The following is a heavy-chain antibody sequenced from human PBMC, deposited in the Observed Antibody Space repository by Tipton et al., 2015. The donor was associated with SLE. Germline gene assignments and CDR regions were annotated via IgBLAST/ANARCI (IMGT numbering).Heavy chain of an antibody. CDR2: IYHNESP. J-gene: IGHJ3*02. CDR3: ATGIVVRFSGSLPNYAFNI. V-gene: IGHV4-59*01. CDR1: GGSIRNYY. D-gene: IGHD1-26*01. Sequence: TLSLTCTVSGGSIRNYYWSWLRQPPGKGLEWIGYIYHNESPTYNPSLRGRVAMSVATSQNQVFLKLSSVTAADTAVYFCATGIVVRFSGSLPNYAFNIWGPGTMVTVSS.